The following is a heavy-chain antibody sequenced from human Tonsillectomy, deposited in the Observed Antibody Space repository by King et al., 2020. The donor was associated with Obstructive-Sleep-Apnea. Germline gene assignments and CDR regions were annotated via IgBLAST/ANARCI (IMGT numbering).Heavy chain of an antibody. V-gene: IGHV1-18*01. Sequence: QLVQSGADVKKPGGSVKVSCKATEYTFTSYGINWVRQAPGQGLEWMGCISSYSGTTYSAQKGQGRVTMTTDTSTSTANRALRELRSDDTAVYYCARASGSFGGAYNYYRMDVWGQGTAVTVSS. J-gene: IGHJ6*02. CDR1: EYTFTSYG. D-gene: IGHD1-26*01. CDR3: ARASGSFGGAYNYYRMDV. CDR2: ISSYSGTT.